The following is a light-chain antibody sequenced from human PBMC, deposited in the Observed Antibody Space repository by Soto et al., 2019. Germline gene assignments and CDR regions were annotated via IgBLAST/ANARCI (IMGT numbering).Light chain of an antibody. CDR2: DAS. CDR1: QSVSSY. V-gene: IGKV3-11*01. Sequence: EIVLTQSPATLSLSPGERATLSCRASQSVSSYLAWYQQKPGQAPRLLIYDASNRATGIPARFSGSGSGTDFTLTIGGLEPEDFAFYYCQQRMAFGGGTKVEIK. CDR3: QQRMA. J-gene: IGKJ4*01.